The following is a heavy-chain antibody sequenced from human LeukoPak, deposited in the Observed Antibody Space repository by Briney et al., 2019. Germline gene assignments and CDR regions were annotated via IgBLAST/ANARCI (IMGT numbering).Heavy chain of an antibody. CDR1: GFTFRNHG. J-gene: IGHJ4*02. Sequence: GGSLRLSCSTSGFTFRNHGMHWVRQAPGKGLEWVAFIRYDERQEFYADSVKGRFTISRDKSKNTMSMEMNSLRVEDTGLYFCAKDYVSGDGYWDFDYWGQGILVIVSS. D-gene: IGHD5-24*01. CDR2: IRYDERQE. V-gene: IGHV3-30*02. CDR3: AKDYVSGDGYWDFDY.